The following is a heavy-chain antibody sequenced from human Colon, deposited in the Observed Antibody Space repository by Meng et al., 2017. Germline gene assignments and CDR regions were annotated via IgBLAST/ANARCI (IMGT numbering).Heavy chain of an antibody. Sequence: QGKREESGPGLVKPSDTLSLTCAVPGGSISRSAWWSWVRQPPGKGLEWIGETSHSGSTNYSPSLQSRVTISLDKSKNQLSLKLNSVTAADTAVYYCASSDYYRSDYWGQGTLVTVSS. J-gene: IGHJ4*02. V-gene: IGHV4-4*02. D-gene: IGHD3-22*01. CDR2: TSHSGST. CDR1: GGSISRSAW. CDR3: ASSDYYRSDY.